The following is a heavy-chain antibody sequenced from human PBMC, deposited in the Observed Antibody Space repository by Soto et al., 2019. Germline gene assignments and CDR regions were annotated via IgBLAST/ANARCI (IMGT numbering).Heavy chain of an antibody. CDR3: ASLSDTAMVKDV. CDR1: GGTFSSYA. J-gene: IGHJ6*02. CDR2: IIPIFGTA. Sequence: SVKVSCKASGGTFSSYAISWVRQAPGQGLEWMGGIIPIFGTANYAQKFQGRVTITADESTSTAYMELSSLRSEDTAVYYCASLSDTAMVKDVWGQGTTVPVSS. D-gene: IGHD5-18*01. V-gene: IGHV1-69*13.